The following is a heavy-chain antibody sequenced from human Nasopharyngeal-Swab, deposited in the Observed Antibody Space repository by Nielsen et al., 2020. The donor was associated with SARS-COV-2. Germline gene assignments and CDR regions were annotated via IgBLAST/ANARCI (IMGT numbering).Heavy chain of an antibody. CDR1: GYAFTRFG. V-gene: IGHV1-18*01. CDR2: ISGYNDKS. CDR3: ARGVGFLEWSADNWLDP. J-gene: IGHJ5*02. D-gene: IGHD3-3*01. Sequence: ASVKVSCKASGYAFTRFGINWVRQAPGQGLVWMGWISGYNDKSAYAQKFQGRVTVTIDTSTSTTYMELRNLRSDDTAVYYCARGVGFLEWSADNWLDPWGQGTPVTVSS.